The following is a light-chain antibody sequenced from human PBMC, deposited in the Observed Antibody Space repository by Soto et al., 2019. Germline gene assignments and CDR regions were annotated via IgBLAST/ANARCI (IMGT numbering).Light chain of an antibody. Sequence: DIQMTQSPSSLSASVGDRVTITCQASQDISNYLNWYQQKPGKAPKLLIYDASNLETGVPSRCSGSGSGTDFTFPISSLQPEDIATYYCQQYDNPSLTFGGGTKVEIK. CDR3: QQYDNPSLT. V-gene: IGKV1-33*01. CDR2: DAS. CDR1: QDISNY. J-gene: IGKJ4*01.